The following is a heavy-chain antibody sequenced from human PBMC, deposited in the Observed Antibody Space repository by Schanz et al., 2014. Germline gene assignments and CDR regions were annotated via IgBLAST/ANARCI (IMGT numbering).Heavy chain of an antibody. D-gene: IGHD2-2*01. CDR3: AGGYCTSTSCRYSAFDI. V-gene: IGHV4-31*03. Sequence: QVQLQESGPGLVKPSQTLSLTCSVSGGSIRNGPYYWTWIRQHPGKGLEWIGYIYYTGSTYYNPSXKSRVTISVDTSKNQFSLKLTSVTAADTAVYYCAGGYCTSTSCRYSAFDIWGQGTMVTVSS. J-gene: IGHJ3*02. CDR1: GGSIRNGPYY. CDR2: IYYTGST.